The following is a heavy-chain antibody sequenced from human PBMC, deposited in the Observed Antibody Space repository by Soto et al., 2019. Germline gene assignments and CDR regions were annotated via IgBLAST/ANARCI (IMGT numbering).Heavy chain of an antibody. D-gene: IGHD3-16*01. J-gene: IGHJ6*02. CDR3: AREGESPRVGYGMDV. V-gene: IGHV4-4*02. CDR2: IYHSGST. Sequence: QVQLQESGPGLVKPSGTLSLTCAVSGGSISSSNWWSWVRQPPGKGLEWIGEIYHSGSTNYNPSLKSRVTISVEKSKNQFSLKLGSVTAADTAVYYCAREGESPRVGYGMDVWGQGTTVTVSS. CDR1: GGSISSSNW.